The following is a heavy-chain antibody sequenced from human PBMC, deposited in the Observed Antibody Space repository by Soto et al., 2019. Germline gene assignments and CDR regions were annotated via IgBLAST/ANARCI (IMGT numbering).Heavy chain of an antibody. Sequence: QVQLVESGGGVVQPGRSLRLSCAASGFTFSSYGMHWVRQAPGKGLEWVAVISYDGSNKYYADSVKGRFTISRDKSKNTLYRQMNSLSAEDTAVYYCAKDIGSSGWYGSATLDYWGQGTLVTVSS. D-gene: IGHD6-13*01. V-gene: IGHV3-30*18. CDR1: GFTFSSYG. CDR2: ISYDGSNK. CDR3: AKDIGSSGWYGSATLDY. J-gene: IGHJ4*02.